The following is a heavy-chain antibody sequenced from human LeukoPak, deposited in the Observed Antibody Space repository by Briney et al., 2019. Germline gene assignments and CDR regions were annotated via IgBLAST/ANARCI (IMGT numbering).Heavy chain of an antibody. CDR3: ARVAAARPDYFDY. Sequence: SETLSLTCTVSGGSFTTSTHYWSWIRQPAGKGLEWIGRIYNSGSTSYNPSLKSRVTISVDTSKNQFSLKLSSVTAADTAVYYCARVAAARPDYFDYWGQATLVTFSS. D-gene: IGHD6-6*01. V-gene: IGHV4-61*02. CDR2: IYNSGST. CDR1: GGSFTTSTHY. J-gene: IGHJ4*02.